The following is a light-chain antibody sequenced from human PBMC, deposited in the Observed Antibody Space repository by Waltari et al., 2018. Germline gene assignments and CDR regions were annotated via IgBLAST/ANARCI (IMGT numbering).Light chain of an antibody. V-gene: IGKV4-1*01. CDR2: WAS. CDR3: QQYYNTPLT. Sequence: IVMTQSPDSLAVSLGESATINCKSSQTVLSSSNNKNYLAWYQQKPRQPPKLLIYWASTRESGVPDRFSGSGSGTDFTLTISSLQAEDVAVYYCQQYYNTPLTFGGGTKVEIK. CDR1: QTVLSSSNNKNY. J-gene: IGKJ4*01.